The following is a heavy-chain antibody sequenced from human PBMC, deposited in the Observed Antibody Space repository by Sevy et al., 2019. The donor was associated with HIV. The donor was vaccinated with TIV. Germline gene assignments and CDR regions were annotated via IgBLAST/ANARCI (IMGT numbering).Heavy chain of an antibody. CDR3: TTDSKKRRLSALLDY. V-gene: IGHV3-15*01. J-gene: IGHJ4*02. D-gene: IGHD6-25*01. CDR1: GFTFSNAW. Sequence: GGFLRLSCAASGFTFSNAWMSCVRQAPGKGLEWVGRIKSKTDGGTTDYAAPVKGRFTISRDDSKNTLYLQMNSLKTEDSAMYYCTTDSKKRRLSALLDYWGQGTAVTVSS. CDR2: IKSKTDGGTT.